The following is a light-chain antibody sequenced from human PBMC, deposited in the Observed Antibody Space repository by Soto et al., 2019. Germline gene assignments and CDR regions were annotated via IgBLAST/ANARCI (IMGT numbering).Light chain of an antibody. V-gene: IGKV1-5*01. J-gene: IGKJ2*01. Sequence: DIQMTQSPSTLSASVGDRVTITCRASQSISGWLTWYQQKPGKAPNLLISDASSLESGVPSRFSGSGSGTEFTLTISGLQPDDFATYYCQQYSSYSSFGQGTKVDIK. CDR2: DAS. CDR3: QQYSSYSS. CDR1: QSISGW.